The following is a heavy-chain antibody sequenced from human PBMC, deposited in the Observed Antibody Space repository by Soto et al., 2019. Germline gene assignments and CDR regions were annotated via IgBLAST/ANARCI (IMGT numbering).Heavy chain of an antibody. CDR2: ISWNSGSI. D-gene: IGHD4-17*01. CDR3: XKDXXXXNDYAKIGGNTPFFDY. J-gene: IGHJ4*02. CDR1: GFTFDDYA. V-gene: IGHV3-9*01. Sequence: EVQLVESGGGLVQPGRSLRLSCAASGFTFDDYAMHWVRQAPGKGLEWVSGISWNSGSIGYADSVKGRFTISRDNAKNSLYLQMNSLRAEDTAXYXCXKDXXXXNDYAKIGGNTPFFDYWGQGTLVTVSS.